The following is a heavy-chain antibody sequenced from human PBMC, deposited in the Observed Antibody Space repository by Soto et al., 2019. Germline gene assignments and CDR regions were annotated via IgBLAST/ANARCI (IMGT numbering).Heavy chain of an antibody. CDR1: GGSISSYY. D-gene: IGHD6-13*01. J-gene: IGHJ6*02. CDR2: IYYSGST. V-gene: IGHV4-59*01. CDR3: ARDRASSWYSELLSATKNYYGMDV. Sequence: SETLSLTCTVSGGSISSYYWSWIRQPPGKGLEWIGYIYYSGSTNYNPSLKSRVTISVDTSKNQFSLKLSSVTAADTAVSYCARDRASSWYSELLSATKNYYGMDVWGQGTTVTVSS.